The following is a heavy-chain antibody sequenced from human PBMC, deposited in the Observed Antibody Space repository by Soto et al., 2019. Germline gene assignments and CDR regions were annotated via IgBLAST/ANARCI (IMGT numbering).Heavy chain of an antibody. CDR3: AKDTYNSGWYSDY. Sequence: EVPVLESGGGLVQPGGSLRLSCAASGFTFSSYAMRWVRQAPGKGLEWVSGISGSGATTYYADSVKGRFTISRDNSKNTVYLQMNSLRVEDTAVYYCAKDTYNSGWYSDYWGQGTLVTVSS. CDR1: GFTFSSYA. D-gene: IGHD6-19*01. CDR2: ISGSGATT. J-gene: IGHJ4*02. V-gene: IGHV3-23*01.